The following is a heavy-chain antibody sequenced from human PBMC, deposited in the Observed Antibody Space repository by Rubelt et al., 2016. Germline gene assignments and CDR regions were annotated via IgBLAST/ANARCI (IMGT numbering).Heavy chain of an antibody. CDR3: ARFVVRATNDY. CDR1: TFTDYY. CDR2: INPNSGGT. V-gene: IGHV1-2*06. J-gene: IGHJ4*02. Sequence: TFTDYYIQWVRQAPGQGLEWMGRINPNSGGTNYAQKFQGRLTMTRTTSISTAYMELSSLGPEDTAVYYCARFVVRATNDYWGQGTLVTVSS. D-gene: IGHD1-26*01.